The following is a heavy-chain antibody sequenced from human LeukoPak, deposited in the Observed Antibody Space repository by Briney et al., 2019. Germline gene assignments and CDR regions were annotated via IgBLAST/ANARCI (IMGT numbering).Heavy chain of an antibody. V-gene: IGHV1-2*02. CDR2: INPNSGGT. D-gene: IGHD2-2*01. Sequence: ASVKVSCKASGYTFTGYYMHWVRQAPGQGLEWMGWINPNSGGTDYAQKFQGRVTMTRDTSISTAYMELSRLRSDDTAVYYCARGQPHQDAFDIWGQGTMVTVSS. CDR1: GYTFTGYY. CDR3: ARGQPHQDAFDI. J-gene: IGHJ3*02.